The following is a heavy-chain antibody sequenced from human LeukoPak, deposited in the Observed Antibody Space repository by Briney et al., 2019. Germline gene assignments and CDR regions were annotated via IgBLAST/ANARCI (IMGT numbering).Heavy chain of an antibody. V-gene: IGHV3-30-3*01. D-gene: IGHD6-19*01. CDR1: GFTFSSYA. CDR3: ARDGGTGGWASYYYYGMDV. CDR2: ISYDGSNK. Sequence: PGRSLRLSCAASGFTFSSYAMHRVRQAPGKGLERVAVISYDGSNKYCADSVKGRFTISRDNSKNTLYLQMNSLRAEDTAVYYCARDGGTGGWASYYYYGMDVWGQGTTVTVSS. J-gene: IGHJ6*02.